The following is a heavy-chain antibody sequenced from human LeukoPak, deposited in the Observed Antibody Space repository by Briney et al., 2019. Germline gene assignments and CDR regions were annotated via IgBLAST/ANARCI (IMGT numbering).Heavy chain of an antibody. CDR1: GFTFTRYW. J-gene: IGHJ4*02. D-gene: IGHD6-19*01. CDR3: AKFSRSGWYYFDY. V-gene: IGHV3-7*03. CDR2: INEAGSDK. Sequence: GGSLRLSCATTGFTFTRYWMSWVRQAPGKGLEWVANINEAGSDKYYADSVKGRFTISRDNAKNFLYLQMNSLRAEDTALYYCAKFSRSGWYYFDYWGQGTLVTVSS.